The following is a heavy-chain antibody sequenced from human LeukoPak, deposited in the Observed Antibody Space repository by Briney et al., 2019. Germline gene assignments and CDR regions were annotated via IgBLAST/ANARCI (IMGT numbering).Heavy chain of an antibody. J-gene: IGHJ3*02. D-gene: IGHD1-26*01. CDR2: IYYSGST. V-gene: IGHV4-59*12. Sequence: SETLSLTCTVSGGSISSYYWSWIRQPPGKGLEWIGYIYYSGSTNYNPSLKSRVTMSVDTSKNQFSLKLSSVTAADTAVYYCARELYVGATAGAFDIWGQGTMVTVSS. CDR3: ARELYVGATAGAFDI. CDR1: GGSISSYY.